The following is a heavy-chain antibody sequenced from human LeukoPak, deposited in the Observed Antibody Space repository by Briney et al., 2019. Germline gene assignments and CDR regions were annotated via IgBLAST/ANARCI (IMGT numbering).Heavy chain of an antibody. Sequence: SGGSLRLSCAASGFTFSSFWMHWVRKAPGKGLVWVSRINSVGSSTSYADSVKGRFTISRDNAKNTLYLQMNSLRAEDTAVYNCARERTSGWDAFDFWGQGTLVTVSS. CDR3: ARERTSGWDAFDF. D-gene: IGHD6-19*01. J-gene: IGHJ4*02. CDR2: INSVGSST. CDR1: GFTFSSFW. V-gene: IGHV3-74*01.